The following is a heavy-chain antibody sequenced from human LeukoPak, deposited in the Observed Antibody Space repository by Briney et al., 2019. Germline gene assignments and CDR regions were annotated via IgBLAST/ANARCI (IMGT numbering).Heavy chain of an antibody. J-gene: IGHJ4*02. D-gene: IGHD5-24*01. CDR1: GYTLTELS. V-gene: IGHV1-24*01. Sequence: ASVKVSCKVSGYTLTELSMHWVRQAPGKGLEWMGGFDPEDGETIYAQKFQGRVTMTEDTSTDTAYMELSSLRSEDTAVYYCAHGKGRWLHLIYWGQGTLVTVSS. CDR3: AHGKGRWLHLIY. CDR2: FDPEDGET.